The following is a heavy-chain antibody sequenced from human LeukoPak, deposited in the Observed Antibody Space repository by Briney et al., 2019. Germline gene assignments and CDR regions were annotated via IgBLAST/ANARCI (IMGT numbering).Heavy chain of an antibody. Sequence: APVKVSCKASGYTFTSYGISWVRQAPGQGLEWMGWISAYNGNTNYAQKVQGRAIMTTDTFTSTAYMELWSLRSDDTAVYYCARERSGHSDYWGQGTLVTVSS. V-gene: IGHV1-18*01. CDR3: ARERSGHSDY. J-gene: IGHJ4*02. CDR1: GYTFTSYG. CDR2: ISAYNGNT. D-gene: IGHD5-12*01.